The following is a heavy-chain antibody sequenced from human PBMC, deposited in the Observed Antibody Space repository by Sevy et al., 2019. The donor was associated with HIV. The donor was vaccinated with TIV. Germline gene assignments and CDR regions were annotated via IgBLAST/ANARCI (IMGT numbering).Heavy chain of an antibody. D-gene: IGHD2-21*02. CDR1: GFIFSDHY. V-gene: IGHV1-2*02. Sequence: ASVKVSCKTSGFIFSDHYINWVRQAPGQGLEWMGWIDPNSGDTQYARKFQGRVTMTRDTSISTGYMELSSLISDDTALYYCVLTERLDYWGQGTLVTVSS. CDR2: IDPNSGDT. J-gene: IGHJ4*02. CDR3: VLTERLDY.